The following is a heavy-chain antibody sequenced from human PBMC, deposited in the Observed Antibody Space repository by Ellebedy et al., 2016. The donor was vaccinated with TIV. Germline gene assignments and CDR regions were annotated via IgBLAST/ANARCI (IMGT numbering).Heavy chain of an antibody. J-gene: IGHJ4*02. V-gene: IGHV4-28*03. CDR1: GYSISSNNW. CDR2: IYDSENT. Sequence: SETLSLXXAVSGYSISSNNWWGWIRLPPGKGLEWIGYIYDSENTHYNPSLKSRVTMSVDTSKNQFSLKLSSVTAVDTAGYYCARGGDEWELGDWGQGTLVTVSS. CDR3: ARGGDEWELGD. D-gene: IGHD1-26*01.